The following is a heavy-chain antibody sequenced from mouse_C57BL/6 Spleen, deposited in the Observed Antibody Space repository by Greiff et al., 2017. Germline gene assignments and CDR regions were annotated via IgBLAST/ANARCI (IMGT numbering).Heavy chain of an antibody. CDR2: INPNNGGT. CDR1: GYTFTDYY. V-gene: IGHV1-26*01. J-gene: IGHJ3*01. D-gene: IGHD2-5*01. Sequence: VQLQQSGPELVKPGASVKISCKASGYTFTDYYMNWVKQSHGKSLEWIGDINPNNGGTSYNQKFKGKATLTVDKSSSTAYMELRSLTSEDSAVYYCAGSYYSNPWFAYWGQGTLVTVSA. CDR3: AGSYYSNPWFAY.